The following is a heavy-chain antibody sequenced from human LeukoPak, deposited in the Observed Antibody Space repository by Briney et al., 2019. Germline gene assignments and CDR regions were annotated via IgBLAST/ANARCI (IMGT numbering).Heavy chain of an antibody. CDR1: GFTFSRFG. J-gene: IGHJ4*02. Sequence: GGSLRLSCSASGFTFSRFGLYWVRHAPGQGLEWVAFILYDGSKKYYADSVKGRFTISRDNSKNTLSLQMNSLRGEDTALCYCTKDLRYYYADNLSEMYDHDYWGQGTLVTVSS. CDR3: TKDLRYYYADNLSEMYDHDY. V-gene: IGHV3-30*02. D-gene: IGHD4-23*01. CDR2: ILYDGSKK.